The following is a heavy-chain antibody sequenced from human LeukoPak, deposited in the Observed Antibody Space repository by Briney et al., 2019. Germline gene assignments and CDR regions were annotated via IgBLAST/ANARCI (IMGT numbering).Heavy chain of an antibody. CDR1: GGSFSGYY. CDR3: AIEYSSSYYYFDY. CDR2: INHSGST. Sequence: SETLSLTCAVYGGSFSGYYWSWIRQPPGKGLEWIGEINHSGSTNYNPSLKSRVTISVDTSKNQSSLKLSSVTAADTAVYYCAIEYSSSYYYFDYWGQGTLVTVSS. V-gene: IGHV4-34*01. D-gene: IGHD6-6*01. J-gene: IGHJ4*02.